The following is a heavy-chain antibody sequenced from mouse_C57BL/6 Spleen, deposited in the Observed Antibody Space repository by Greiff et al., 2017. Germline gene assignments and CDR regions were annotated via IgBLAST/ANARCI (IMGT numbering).Heavy chain of an antibody. CDR2: IWSGGST. CDR3: ARKGDGYDGSPWFGD. V-gene: IGHV2-2*01. D-gene: IGHD2-2*01. J-gene: IGHJ3*01. Sequence: QVQLQQSGPGLVQPSPSLSISCTASGFSLTSYGVHWVRQSPGKGLEWLGVIWSGGSTDYNAAFISRLSISKDNSKSQVFVKMNSQQADDTAIYYGARKGDGYDGSPWFGDWGQGALVTVSA. CDR1: GFSLTSYG.